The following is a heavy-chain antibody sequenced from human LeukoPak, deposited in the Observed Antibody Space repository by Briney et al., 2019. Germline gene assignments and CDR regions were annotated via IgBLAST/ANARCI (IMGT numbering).Heavy chain of an antibody. D-gene: IGHD4-11*01. J-gene: IGHJ4*02. CDR3: ATRLQNHFDY. CDR2: IYYTGNT. CDR1: GGSINSSNYF. Sequence: PSETLSLTCSVSGGSINSSNYFWGWIRQPPGKGLEWIGSIYYTGNTFYNPSLKSRVTIPVDTSTNQFSLKLSSVTAADTALYYCATRLQNHFDYWGQGTQVTVSS. V-gene: IGHV4-39*01.